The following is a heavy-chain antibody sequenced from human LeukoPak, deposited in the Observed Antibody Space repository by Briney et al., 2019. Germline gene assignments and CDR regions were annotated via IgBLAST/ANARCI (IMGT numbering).Heavy chain of an antibody. CDR1: GFTFSSYD. D-gene: IGHD2-15*01. Sequence: PGGSLRLSCAASGFTFSSYDMNWVRQAPGKGLEWVSSISSSSSNIYYADSVKGRFTISRDNAKNSLYLQMDRLRAEDSAVCYCTREACCSGGSFYIPLHESFYVWGQERMLTVSS. CDR3: TREACCSGGSFYIPLHESFYV. V-gene: IGHV3-21*01. CDR2: ISSSSSNI. J-gene: IGHJ3*01.